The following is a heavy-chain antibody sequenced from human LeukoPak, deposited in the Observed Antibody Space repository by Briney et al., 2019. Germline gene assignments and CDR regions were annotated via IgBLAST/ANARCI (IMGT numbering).Heavy chain of an antibody. CDR1: GFAFSSYG. CDR2: ISGSGGST. D-gene: IGHD3-9*01. V-gene: IGHV3-23*01. J-gene: IGHJ3*02. Sequence: PGGSLRLSCAASGFAFSSYGMSWVRQAPGKGLEWVSAISGSGGSTYYADSVKGRFTISRDNSKNTLYLQMNSLRAEDTAVYYCAKDHDILAGYSLALIWGQGTMVTVSS. CDR3: AKDHDILAGYSLALI.